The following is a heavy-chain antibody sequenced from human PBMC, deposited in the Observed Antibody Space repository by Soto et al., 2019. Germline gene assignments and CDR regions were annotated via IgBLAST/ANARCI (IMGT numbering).Heavy chain of an antibody. CDR3: AREYCSRTSFYVYRY. J-gene: IGHJ4*02. V-gene: IGHV1-46*03. CDR1: GYTFTSYY. D-gene: IGHD2-2*01. Sequence: QVQLVQSGAEVKKPGASVKVSGKASGYTFTSYYMHWVRQAPGQGLEWMGIINPSGGSTSYAQKSRGRVTMTRDKYTSTVYMERSSLRSEDTAVYYCAREYCSRTSFYVYRYWGQGTLVTVSS. CDR2: INPSGGST.